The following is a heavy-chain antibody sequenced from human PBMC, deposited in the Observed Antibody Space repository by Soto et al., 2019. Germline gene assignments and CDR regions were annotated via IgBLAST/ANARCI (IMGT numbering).Heavy chain of an antibody. CDR1: GYTFTSYD. D-gene: IGHD3-10*01. J-gene: IGHJ4*02. V-gene: IGHV1-8*01. CDR3: AITHLRFGEHHY. Sequence: QVQLVQSGAEVKKPGASVKVSCKASGYTFTSYDINWVRQATGQGLEWMGWMNPNSGNTGYAQKFQGRVTMTRNTSTSTAYMGLSSVRSEDTAVYYCAITHLRFGEHHYWGQGTLVTVSS. CDR2: MNPNSGNT.